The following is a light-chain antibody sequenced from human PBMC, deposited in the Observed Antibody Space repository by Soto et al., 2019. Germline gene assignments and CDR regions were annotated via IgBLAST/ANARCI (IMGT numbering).Light chain of an antibody. Sequence: EIVVTQSPATLSVSPGERATLSCRASQTVINKLAWFQQEPGQAPRLLIYDASTRATGIPARFSGSGSGTEFTLTISSLQSEDFAVYYCQQYNDWLWTVGQGTKVDIK. CDR3: QQYNDWLWT. V-gene: IGKV3-15*01. J-gene: IGKJ1*01. CDR2: DAS. CDR1: QTVINK.